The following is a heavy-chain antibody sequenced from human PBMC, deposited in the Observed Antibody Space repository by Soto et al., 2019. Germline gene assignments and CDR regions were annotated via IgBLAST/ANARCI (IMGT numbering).Heavy chain of an antibody. CDR3: ARLKGNGYRYGPTYYSYGMDV. CDR1: GYSFTSYW. D-gene: IGHD5-18*01. J-gene: IGHJ6*02. V-gene: IGHV5-10-1*01. Sequence: GESLKISCKGSGYSFTSYWISWVRQMPGKGLEWMGRIDPSDSYTNYSPSFQGHVTISADKSISTAHLQWSSLKASDTAMYYCARLKGNGYRYGPTYYSYGMDVWGQGTTVTVSS. CDR2: IDPSDSYT.